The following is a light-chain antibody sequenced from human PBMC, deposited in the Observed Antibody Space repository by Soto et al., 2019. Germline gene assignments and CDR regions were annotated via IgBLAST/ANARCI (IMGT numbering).Light chain of an antibody. CDR1: QSISGTY. V-gene: IGKV3-20*01. CDR3: HHYANTSPGT. J-gene: IGKJ2*02. CDR2: GTS. Sequence: DIVLTQSPGTLSLSLGERATLSCRASQSISGTYSAWYQQKPGQATRLLIYGTSKRAAGIPDRIIGSGACTEFSLPISSMEPEDFAVYYCHHYANTSPGTFGQGTKLEIK.